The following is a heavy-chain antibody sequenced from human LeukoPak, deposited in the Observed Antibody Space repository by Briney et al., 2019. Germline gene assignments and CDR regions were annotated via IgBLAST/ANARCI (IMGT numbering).Heavy chain of an antibody. J-gene: IGHJ6*03. CDR1: GGSISSYY. CDR3: AREGVYYVSGSRYYYYYMDV. Sequence: PSETLSLTCTVSGGSISSYYWSWIRQPAGKGLEWIGRIYTSGSTNYNPSLKSRVTMSVDTSKNQFSLKLSSVTAADTAVYYCAREGVYYVSGSRYYYYYMDVWGKGTTVTVSS. CDR2: IYTSGST. D-gene: IGHD3-10*01. V-gene: IGHV4-4*07.